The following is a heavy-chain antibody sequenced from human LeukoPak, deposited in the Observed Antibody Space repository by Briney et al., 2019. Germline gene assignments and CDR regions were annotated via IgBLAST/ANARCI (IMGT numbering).Heavy chain of an antibody. J-gene: IGHJ6*02. CDR2: IYSVSNT. Sequence: PGGSLRLSCAASGFTASSNQMSWVRQAPGNGLEWVSVIYSVSNTHYADSVKGRFTISRDNSKNTLFLQMNSLRVEDTAVYYCARGDMSHWYGMAVWGPGTTVTVSS. V-gene: IGHV3-66*01. D-gene: IGHD2-15*01. CDR1: GFTASSNQ. CDR3: ARGDMSHWYGMAV.